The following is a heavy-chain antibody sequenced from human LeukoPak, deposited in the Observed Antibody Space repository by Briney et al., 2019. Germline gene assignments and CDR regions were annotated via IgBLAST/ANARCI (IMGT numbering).Heavy chain of an antibody. CDR1: GYTFTSYA. D-gene: IGHD5-18*01. CDR2: INAGNGNT. V-gene: IGHV1-3*01. J-gene: IGHJ4*02. CDR3: ARVPPWDTAMVKPPFDY. Sequence: ASVKVSRKASGYTFTSYAMHWVRQAPGQRLEWMGWINAGNGNTKYSQKFQGRVTITRDTSASTAYMELSSLRSEDTAVYYCARVPPWDTAMVKPPFDYWGQGTLVTVSS.